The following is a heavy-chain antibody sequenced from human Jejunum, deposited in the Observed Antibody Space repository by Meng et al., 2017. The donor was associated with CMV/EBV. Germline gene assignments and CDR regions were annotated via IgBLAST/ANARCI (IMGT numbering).Heavy chain of an antibody. V-gene: IGHV4-59*01. CDR3: ASGGYNRPLDY. D-gene: IGHD6-25*01. CDR2: IYYSGST. J-gene: IGHJ4*02. CDR1: GGSISSYY. Sequence: CTVSGGSISSYYWGWIRQPPGKGLEWIGYIYYSGSTNYDPSLKSRVTISVDTSKNQFSLKLWSVTAADTAVYYCASGGYNRPLDYWGQGTLVTVSS.